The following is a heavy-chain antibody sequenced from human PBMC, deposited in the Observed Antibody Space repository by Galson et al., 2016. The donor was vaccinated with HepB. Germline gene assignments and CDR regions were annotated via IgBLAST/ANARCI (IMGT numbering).Heavy chain of an antibody. Sequence: SLRLSCAASGFTFDRNWMHWVGQAPGKGLVWVSHINSDGSRTTYADSVKGRFTISRDNTKNTLYSQINSPRADDSAVYYCARDYSYGFDSWGQGTLVTVSS. CDR1: GFTFDRNW. J-gene: IGHJ4*02. D-gene: IGHD5-18*01. CDR3: ARDYSYGFDS. CDR2: INSDGSRT. V-gene: IGHV3-74*03.